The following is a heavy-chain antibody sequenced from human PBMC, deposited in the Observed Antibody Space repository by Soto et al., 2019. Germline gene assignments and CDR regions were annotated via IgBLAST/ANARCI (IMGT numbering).Heavy chain of an antibody. J-gene: IGHJ4*02. V-gene: IGHV4-31*03. CDR3: ARGFGDFLSGYLDY. CDR1: GGSISSGGYY. CDR2: IYYSGST. D-gene: IGHD3-3*01. Sequence: QVQLQESGPGLVKPSQTLSLTCTVSGGSISSGGYYWSWIRQHPGQVLERIGYIYYSGSTYYNPSLKSRVTISVDTSKNQFSLKLSSVTAADTAVYYCARGFGDFLSGYLDYWGQGTLVTVSS.